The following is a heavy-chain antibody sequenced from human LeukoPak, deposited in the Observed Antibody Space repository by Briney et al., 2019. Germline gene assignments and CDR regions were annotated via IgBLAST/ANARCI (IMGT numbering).Heavy chain of an antibody. CDR3: ARVVDIVDYGMDV. Sequence: GGSLRLSCAASGFTFSSYWMSWVRQAPGKGLEWVANIKQDGSEKYYVDSVKGRFTISRDNAKNSLYLQMDSLRAEDTAVYYCARVVDIVDYGMDVWGQGTTVTVSS. CDR1: GFTFSSYW. J-gene: IGHJ6*02. V-gene: IGHV3-7*01. CDR2: IKQDGSEK. D-gene: IGHD5-12*01.